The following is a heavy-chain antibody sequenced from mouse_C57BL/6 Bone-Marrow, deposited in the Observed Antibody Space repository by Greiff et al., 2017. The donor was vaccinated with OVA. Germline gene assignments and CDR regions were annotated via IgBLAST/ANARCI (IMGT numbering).Heavy chain of an antibody. J-gene: IGHJ4*01. CDR3: ASPLDY. Sequence: EVKLMESGGGLVKPGGSLKLSCAASGFTFSSYTMSWVRQTPEKRLEWVATISGGGGNTYYPDSVKGRVTISRDNAKNTLYLQMSSLRSEDTALYYCASPLDYWGQGTSVTVSS. CDR1: GFTFSSYT. V-gene: IGHV5-9*01. CDR2: ISGGGGNT.